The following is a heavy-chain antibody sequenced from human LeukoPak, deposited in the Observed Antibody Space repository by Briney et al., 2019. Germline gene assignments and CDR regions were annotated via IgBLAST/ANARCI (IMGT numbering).Heavy chain of an antibody. CDR1: GGSFSGYY. CDR2: INHSGST. CDR3: ARGRPIATYGSSRPVTYYMDV. J-gene: IGHJ6*03. Sequence: SETLSLTCAVYGGSFSGYYWSWIRQPPGKGLEWIGEINHSGSTNYNPSLKSRVTISVDTSKNQFSLKLSSVTAADTAVYYYARGRPIATYGSSRPVTYYMDVWGKGTTVTVSS. D-gene: IGHD3-10*01. V-gene: IGHV4-34*01.